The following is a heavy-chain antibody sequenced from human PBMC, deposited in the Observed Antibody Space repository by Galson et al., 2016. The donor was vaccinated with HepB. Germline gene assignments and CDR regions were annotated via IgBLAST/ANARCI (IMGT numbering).Heavy chain of an antibody. V-gene: IGHV5-51*01. CDR1: GYSFPYYW. D-gene: IGHD3-3*01. Sequence: QSGAEVKKAGESLKISCKASGYSFPYYWIGWVRQKPGKGLEWLGIIYPGDSETRYSPSFQGQVTMSVDKSISTAFLQWSSLKASDTAMYYCARQYNFWSGYSESYYGMDVWGQGTMVTVS. J-gene: IGHJ6*02. CDR2: IYPGDSET. CDR3: ARQYNFWSGYSESYYGMDV.